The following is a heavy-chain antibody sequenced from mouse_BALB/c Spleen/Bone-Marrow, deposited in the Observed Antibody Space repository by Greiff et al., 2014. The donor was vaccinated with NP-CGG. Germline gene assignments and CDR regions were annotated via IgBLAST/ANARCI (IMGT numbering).Heavy chain of an antibody. Sequence: VQLQQPGAELVRSGASVKLSCTASGFNIKDYYMHWVKQRPEQGLEWIGWIDPENGDIEYAPKFQGKATMTADTSSNTAYLQLSSLTSEDTAVYYCNGNYYAMDYWGQGTSVTVSS. V-gene: IGHV14-4*02. D-gene: IGHD2-1*01. CDR1: GFNIKDYY. J-gene: IGHJ4*01. CDR2: IDPENGDI. CDR3: NGNYYAMDY.